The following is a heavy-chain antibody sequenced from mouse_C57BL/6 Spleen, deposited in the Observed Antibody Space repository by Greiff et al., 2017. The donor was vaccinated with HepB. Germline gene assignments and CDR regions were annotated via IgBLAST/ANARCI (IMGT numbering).Heavy chain of an antibody. CDR3: ARAGYSNYGGTWFAY. Sequence: VQLQQSGAELVKPGASVKMSCKASGYTFTSYWITWVKQRPGQGLEWIGDIYPGSGSTNYNEKFKSKATLTVDTSSSTAYMQLSSLTSEDSAVYYCARAGYSNYGGTWFAYWGQGTLVTVSA. CDR2: IYPGSGST. D-gene: IGHD2-5*01. V-gene: IGHV1-55*01. CDR1: GYTFTSYW. J-gene: IGHJ3*01.